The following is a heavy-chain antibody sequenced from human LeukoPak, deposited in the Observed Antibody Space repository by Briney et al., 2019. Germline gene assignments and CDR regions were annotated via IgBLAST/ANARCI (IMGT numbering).Heavy chain of an antibody. Sequence: GGSLRLSCAASGFTFSSFSMNWIRQAPGKGLEWVSYISTSSTTIHYADSVKGRFTISRDNAKNSLYLQMNSLRAEDTAVYYCARAIGYYPYYYHYMDVWGKGTTVTVSS. V-gene: IGHV3-48*01. CDR2: ISTSSTTI. J-gene: IGHJ6*03. CDR1: GFTFSSFS. D-gene: IGHD3-3*01. CDR3: ARAIGYYPYYYHYMDV.